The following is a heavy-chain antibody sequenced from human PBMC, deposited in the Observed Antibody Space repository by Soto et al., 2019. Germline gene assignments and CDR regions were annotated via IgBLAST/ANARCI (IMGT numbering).Heavy chain of an antibody. CDR3: ARLEGLATISYYFDF. Sequence: SETLSLTCSVSGDSINSDKYYWGWIRQPPGKGLEWIGSIYYRGNTYYNPSLQTRVTISLNKSKSQFSLKLNSVTAADSAVYFCARLEGLATISYYFDFWGQGALVTVSS. D-gene: IGHD3-9*01. CDR1: GDSINSDKYY. V-gene: IGHV4-39*01. J-gene: IGHJ4*02. CDR2: IYYRGNT.